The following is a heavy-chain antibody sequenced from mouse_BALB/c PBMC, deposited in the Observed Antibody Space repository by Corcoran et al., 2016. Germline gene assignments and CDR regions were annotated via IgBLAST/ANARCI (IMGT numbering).Heavy chain of an antibody. CDR2: INPYNDGT. CDR3: ARIYDGPWYFDV. D-gene: IGHD2-3*01. J-gene: IGHJ1*01. CDR1: GYTFTSYV. V-gene: IGHV1S136*01. Sequence: EHQLQTSGSELVKPGAAVKMSCMASGYTFTSYVMHWVKQKPGQGIEWIGYINPYNDGTKYNEKFKGKATLTSDKSSSTAYMELSSLTSEDSAVYYCARIYDGPWYFDVWGAGTTVTVSS.